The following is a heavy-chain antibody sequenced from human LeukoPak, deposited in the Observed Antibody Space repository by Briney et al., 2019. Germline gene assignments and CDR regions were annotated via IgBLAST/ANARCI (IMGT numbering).Heavy chain of an antibody. Sequence: SGPTLVNPTQTLTLTCTFSGFSLSTNGVVVGWIRQPPGKALEWLALIYWDDDKRYSPSLKSRLTITKDTPKNQVVLRMTNMDPVDSATYYCVQGVRSLVFQHWGQGTLVTVSS. J-gene: IGHJ1*01. CDR1: GFSLSTNGVV. CDR2: IYWDDDK. D-gene: IGHD3-10*01. CDR3: VQGVRSLVFQH. V-gene: IGHV2-5*02.